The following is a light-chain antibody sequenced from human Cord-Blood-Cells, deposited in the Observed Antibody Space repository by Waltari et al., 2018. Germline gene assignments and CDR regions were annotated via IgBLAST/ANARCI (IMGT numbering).Light chain of an antibody. CDR2: LGS. V-gene: IGKV2-28*01. CDR3: MQALQTPWA. Sequence: DIVMTQSPLSLPVTPGEPASISCRSSQSLLHSNGYNYLDWYLQKPGQSPQLLIYLGSNRASGVPDRFSGSRSGTDFTLKISRVEAEDVGVYYCMQALQTPWAFGPGTKVDIK. CDR1: QSLLHSNGYNY. J-gene: IGKJ3*01.